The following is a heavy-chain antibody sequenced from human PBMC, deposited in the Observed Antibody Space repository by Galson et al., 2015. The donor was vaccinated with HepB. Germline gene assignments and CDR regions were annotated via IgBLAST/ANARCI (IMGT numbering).Heavy chain of an antibody. V-gene: IGHV3-23*01. CDR1: GFTFGDFV. CDR2: IDGSGDIS. D-gene: IGHD5-18*01. CDR3: AKDSGYAAVVRGESYNYGMDV. J-gene: IGHJ6*02. Sequence: SLRLACAASGFTFGDFVMTWVRQAPGKGLVWVSVIDGSGDISYSIDSVKGRFTTSSDHSKRMLYLQMDSLRAEDTAVYYCAKDSGYAAVVRGESYNYGMDVWGQGTTVTVSS.